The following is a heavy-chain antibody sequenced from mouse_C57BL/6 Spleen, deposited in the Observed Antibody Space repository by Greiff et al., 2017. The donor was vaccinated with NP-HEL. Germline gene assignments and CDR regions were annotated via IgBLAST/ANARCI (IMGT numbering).Heavy chain of an antibody. V-gene: IGHV1-69*01. Sequence: QVQLQQPGAELVRPGASVKLSCKASGYTFTSYWMHWVKQRPGQGLEWIGEIDPSDSYTNYNQKFKGKSTLTVDKSSSTAYMQLSSLTSEDSAVYYCASLDSSGGFAYWGQGTLVTVSA. J-gene: IGHJ3*01. CDR2: IDPSDSYT. CDR3: ASLDSSGGFAY. CDR1: GYTFTSYW. D-gene: IGHD3-2*02.